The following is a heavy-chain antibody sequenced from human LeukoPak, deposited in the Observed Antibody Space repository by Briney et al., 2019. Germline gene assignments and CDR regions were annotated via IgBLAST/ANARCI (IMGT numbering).Heavy chain of an antibody. CDR3: ARHLDDSSGYYYRTMYYFDY. V-gene: IGHV5-51*01. J-gene: IGHJ4*02. D-gene: IGHD3-22*01. Sequence: GESLKISCKGSGDSFTSYWIGWVRQMPGKGLEWMGVVSPGDSDTRYSPSFQGQVTISADKSISTAYLQWSSLKASDTAMYYCARHLDDSSGYYYRTMYYFDYWGQGTLVTVSS. CDR2: VSPGDSDT. CDR1: GDSFTSYW.